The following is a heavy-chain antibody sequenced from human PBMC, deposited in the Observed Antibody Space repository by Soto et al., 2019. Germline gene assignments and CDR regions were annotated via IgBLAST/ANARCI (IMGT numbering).Heavy chain of an antibody. CDR2: INPNSGGT. D-gene: IGHD5-12*01. V-gene: IGHV1-2*04. CDR1: GYTFTGYY. Sequence: QVQLVQSGAEVKKPGASVKVSCKASGYTFTGYYMHWVRQAPGQGLEWMGWINPNSGGTNYAQKFQGWVTMTRDTSSSTAYMELSRLRSDDTAVYYCAREANKVATILARQTPFEPWGQGTLVTVSS. CDR3: AREANKVATILARQTPFEP. J-gene: IGHJ5*02.